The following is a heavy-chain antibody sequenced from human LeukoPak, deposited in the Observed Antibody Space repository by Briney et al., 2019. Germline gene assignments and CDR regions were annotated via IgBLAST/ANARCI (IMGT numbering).Heavy chain of an antibody. CDR2: IHHSGST. V-gene: IGHV4-38-2*02. CDR1: GYSISSGYY. Sequence: PSETLSLTCIVSGYSISSGYYWGWIRQPPGKGLEWIGNIHHSGSTYYNPSLKSRVTISVDTSKNQLSLKLSSVTAADTAVYYCARDGTVTTSGDYWGQGTLVTVSS. CDR3: ARDGTVTTSGDY. J-gene: IGHJ4*02. D-gene: IGHD4-11*01.